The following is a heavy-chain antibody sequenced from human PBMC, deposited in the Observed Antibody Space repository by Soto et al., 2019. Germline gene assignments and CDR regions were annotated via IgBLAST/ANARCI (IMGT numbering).Heavy chain of an antibody. V-gene: IGHV3-30*18. CDR3: AKANITGTNFYYYGMDV. J-gene: IGHJ6*02. Sequence: PGGSLRLSCTASGFTFSFYGMHWVRQAPGKGLEWVAVISYDGTIKYYADSVKGRFTISRDNSKDTLSLQMISLRTEDTAVYHCAKANITGTNFYYYGMDVWGQGTTVTVSS. D-gene: IGHD1-20*01. CDR1: GFTFSFYG. CDR2: ISYDGTIK.